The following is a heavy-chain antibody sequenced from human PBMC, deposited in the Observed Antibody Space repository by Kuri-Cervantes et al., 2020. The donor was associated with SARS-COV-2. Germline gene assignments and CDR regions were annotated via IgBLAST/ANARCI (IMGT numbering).Heavy chain of an antibody. V-gene: IGHV3-43*01. D-gene: IGHD6-13*01. CDR3: ARDGTSSNFYYYMDV. J-gene: IGHJ6*03. CDR2: ISWDGGST. CDR1: GFTFDDYT. Sequence: GESLKISCAASGFTFDDYTMHWVCQAPGKGLEWVSLISWDGGSTYYADSVKGRFTISRDNSKNTLHLHMSSLRAEDTAIYYCARDGTSSNFYYYMDVWGKGTMVT.